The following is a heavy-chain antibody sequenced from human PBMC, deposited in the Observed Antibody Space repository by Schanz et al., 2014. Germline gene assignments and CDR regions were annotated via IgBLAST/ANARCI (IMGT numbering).Heavy chain of an antibody. CDR3: AKSQGSSFDS. CDR2: FNDGGVNK. CDR1: GFAFSGFW. J-gene: IGHJ4*02. V-gene: IGHV3-23*01. Sequence: EVQLLESGGGLVQPGGSLRLSCLASGFAFSGFWMTWVRQAPGKGLEWVSSFNDGGVNKYYADSVKGRFTISSDNSKSTLYLQMSSLRAEDTAVYYCAKSQGSSFDSWGQGTLVTVSS. D-gene: IGHD6-13*01.